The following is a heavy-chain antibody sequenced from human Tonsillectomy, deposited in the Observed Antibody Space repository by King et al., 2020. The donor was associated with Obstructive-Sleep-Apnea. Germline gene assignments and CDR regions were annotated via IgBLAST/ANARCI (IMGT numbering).Heavy chain of an antibody. D-gene: IGHD5-18*01. CDR2: ISGSGGST. Sequence: VQLVESGGHLVQPGGSLRLSCAASGFTFDSYVMNWVRQAPGKGLEWVSSISGSGGSTYDADSVKGRFTISRDNSKNTFFLEMNSLRADDTAVYYWAKSGGYSYVNWFDSWGQGTLVTVSS. J-gene: IGHJ5*01. CDR3: AKSGGYSYVNWFDS. V-gene: IGHV3-23*04. CDR1: GFTFDSYV.